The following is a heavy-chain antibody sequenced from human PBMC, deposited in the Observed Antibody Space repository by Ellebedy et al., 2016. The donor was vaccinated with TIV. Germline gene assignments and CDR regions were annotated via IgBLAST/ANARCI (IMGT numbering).Heavy chain of an antibody. D-gene: IGHD2-2*02. CDR2: IYYSGTT. Sequence: SETLSLTCAVYGGTFSGYYWSWIRQPPGKGLEWIGSIYYSGTTYYNPSLKNLVTISVDTSKNQFSLKLRSVTAADTAVYYCARITMITYTFVHWGQGTLVTVSS. J-gene: IGHJ4*02. CDR3: ARITMITYTFVH. CDR1: GGTFSGYY. V-gene: IGHV4-59*06.